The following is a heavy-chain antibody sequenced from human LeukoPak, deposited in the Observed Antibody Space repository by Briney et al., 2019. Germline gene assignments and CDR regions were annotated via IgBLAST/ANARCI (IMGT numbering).Heavy chain of an antibody. Sequence: SETLSLTCAVYGGSFSVYYWSWIRQPPGKGVEWIGEINHSGSTNYTPSLKSRVTISVDPSKTQFSLKLSSVTAADTAVYYCARVGRGPHYYDSSGYYSGWGQGTLVTVSS. CDR2: INHSGST. V-gene: IGHV4-34*01. CDR3: ARVGRGPHYYDSSGYYSG. J-gene: IGHJ4*02. CDR1: GGSFSVYY. D-gene: IGHD3-22*01.